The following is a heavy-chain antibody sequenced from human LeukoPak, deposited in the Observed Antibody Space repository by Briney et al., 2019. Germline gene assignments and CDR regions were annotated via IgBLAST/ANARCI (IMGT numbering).Heavy chain of an antibody. CDR3: AKGLGGIYYDY. Sequence: RSARQAKRKGLEWVSDISGSGGDTYYADSVKGRFTISRDNSKNTVYLQMNSLRADDTALYYCAKGLGGIYYDYWGQGTLVTVSS. J-gene: IGHJ4*02. CDR2: ISGSGGDT. V-gene: IGHV3-23*01. D-gene: IGHD1-26*01.